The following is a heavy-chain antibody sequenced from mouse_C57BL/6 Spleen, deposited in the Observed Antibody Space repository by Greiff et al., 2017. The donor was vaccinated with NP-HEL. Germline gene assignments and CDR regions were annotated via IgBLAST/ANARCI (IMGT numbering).Heavy chain of an antibody. Sequence: EVQGVESGGGLVKPGGSLKLSCAASGFTFSSYAMSWVRQTPEKRLEWVATISDGGSYTYYPDNVKGRFTISRDNAKNNLYLQMSHLKSEDTAMYYCAREGIDGNFAWFAYWGQGTLVTVSA. J-gene: IGHJ3*01. CDR2: ISDGGSYT. CDR3: AREGIDGNFAWFAY. V-gene: IGHV5-4*01. D-gene: IGHD2-1*01. CDR1: GFTFSSYA.